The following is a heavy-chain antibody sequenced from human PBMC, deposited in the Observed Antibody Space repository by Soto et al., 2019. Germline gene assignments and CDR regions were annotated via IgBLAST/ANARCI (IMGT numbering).Heavy chain of an antibody. CDR1: GFTVSSNY. CDR3: ARDLRKYQLPPNLYYYGMDV. Sequence: GGSLRLSCAASGFTVSSNYMSWVRQAPGKGLEKISVIYSGGSTYYADSVKGRFTISRDNSKNTLYLQMNSLRAEDTAVYYCARDLRKYQLPPNLYYYGMDVWGQGTTVTVSS. V-gene: IGHV3-53*01. CDR2: IYSGGST. J-gene: IGHJ6*02. D-gene: IGHD2-2*01.